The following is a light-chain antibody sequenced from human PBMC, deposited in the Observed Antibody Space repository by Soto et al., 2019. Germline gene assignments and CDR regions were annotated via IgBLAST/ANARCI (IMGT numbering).Light chain of an antibody. V-gene: IGKV3-11*01. CDR1: QSVSNY. Sequence: EIVLTQSPVTLSLSPGERATLSCRASQSVSNYLAWYQQKPGQAPRLLIYDASNRATGIPARFSGSGSGTDYTLIISSLEAEDSAVYYCQQRSNWPTFGQGTRLEIK. CDR3: QQRSNWPT. J-gene: IGKJ5*01. CDR2: DAS.